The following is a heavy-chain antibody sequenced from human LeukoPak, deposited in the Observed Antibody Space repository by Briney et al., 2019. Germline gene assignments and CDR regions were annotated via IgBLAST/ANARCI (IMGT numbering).Heavy chain of an antibody. Sequence: GGSLRLSCAASGFTFSGYAMYWVRQAPGKGLEWVAVISYDGNNKYYADSVKGRFTISRDNSKNTLYLQMNSLRAEDTAVYYCARDLTRQYYDSSGYLDYWGQGTLVTVSS. CDR1: GFTFSGYA. V-gene: IGHV3-30-3*01. J-gene: IGHJ4*02. CDR3: ARDLTRQYYDSSGYLDY. D-gene: IGHD3-22*01. CDR2: ISYDGNNK.